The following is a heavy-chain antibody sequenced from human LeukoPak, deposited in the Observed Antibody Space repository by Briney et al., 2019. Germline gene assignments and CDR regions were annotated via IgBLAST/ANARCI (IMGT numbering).Heavy chain of an antibody. CDR2: ISAYNGNT. CDR1: GYTFTSYG. CDR3: ARDGYYYDSSGYFHFDY. V-gene: IGHV1-18*01. Sequence: ASVKVSCKASGYTFTSYGISWVRQAPGRGLEWMGWISAYNGNTNYAQKLQGRVTMTTDTSTSTAYMELRSLRSDDTAVYYCARDGYYYDSSGYFHFDYWGQGTLVTVSS. D-gene: IGHD3-22*01. J-gene: IGHJ4*02.